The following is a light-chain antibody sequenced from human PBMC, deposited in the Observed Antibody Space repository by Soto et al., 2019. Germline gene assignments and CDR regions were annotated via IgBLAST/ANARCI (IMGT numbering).Light chain of an antibody. CDR3: RSYDSSPSDYV. V-gene: IGLV1-40*01. J-gene: IGLJ1*01. Sequence: QSVLTQPPSVSGAPGQRVTISCTGTSSNVGAGYDVHWYQQLPGTAPKLIIYNNSYRPSRVPDRFSGSKSATSASLAITGLQDDDEDAYYFRSYDSSPSDYVFGTGTKLTVL. CDR1: SSNVGAGYD. CDR2: NNS.